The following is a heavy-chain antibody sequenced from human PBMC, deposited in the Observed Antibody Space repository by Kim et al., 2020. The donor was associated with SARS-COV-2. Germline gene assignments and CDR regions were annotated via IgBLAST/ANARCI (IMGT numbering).Heavy chain of an antibody. CDR1: GGSFSGYY. Sequence: SETLSLTCAVYGGSFSGYYWSWIRQPPGKGLEWIGEINHSGSTNYNPSLKSRVTISVDTSKNQFSLKLSSVTAADTAVYYCARMVRGAYFDYWGQGTLVT. CDR3: ARMVRGAYFDY. V-gene: IGHV4-34*01. CDR2: INHSGST. J-gene: IGHJ4*02. D-gene: IGHD3-10*01.